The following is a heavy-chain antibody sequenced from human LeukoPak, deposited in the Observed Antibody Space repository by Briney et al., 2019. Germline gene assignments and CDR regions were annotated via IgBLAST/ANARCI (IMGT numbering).Heavy chain of an antibody. D-gene: IGHD3-22*01. CDR1: GGTFSSYA. CDR3: AREGSDFYDDSVHFEY. Sequence: ASVKVSCKVSGGTFSSYAISWVRQAPGQGLEWMGRIIPIVGTGRYAQALQGRITITTDESASTAYMKLSSLSSEDTAVYYCAREGSDFYDDSVHFEYWGQGTPVTVSS. CDR2: IIPIVGTG. V-gene: IGHV1-69*05. J-gene: IGHJ4*02.